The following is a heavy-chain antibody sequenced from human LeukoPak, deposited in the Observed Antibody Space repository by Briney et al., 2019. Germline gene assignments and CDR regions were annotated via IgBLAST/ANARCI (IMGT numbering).Heavy chain of an antibody. CDR1: GFTFSSYD. J-gene: IGHJ4*02. V-gene: IGHV3-33*08. CDR3: ARGLDSGYDPYYFDY. CDR2: IWYDGSNK. D-gene: IGHD5-12*01. Sequence: GGSLRLSCAASGFTFSSYDMHWVRQAPGKGLEWVAVIWYDGSNKYYADSVKGRFTISRDNSKNTLYLQMNSLRAEDTAVYYCARGLDSGYDPYYFDYWGQGTLVTVSS.